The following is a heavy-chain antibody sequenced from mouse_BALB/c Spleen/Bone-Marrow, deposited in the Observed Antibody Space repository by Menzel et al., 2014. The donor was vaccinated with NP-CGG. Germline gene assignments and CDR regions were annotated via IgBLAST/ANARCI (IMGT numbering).Heavy chain of an antibody. CDR3: ARRGYDNSYWYFGV. D-gene: IGHD2-10*02. Sequence: DVKLQESGGDLVKPGGSLKLSCAASGFTFSSYGMSWVRQTPDKRLEWVATISSGGSHTYYPDSVKGQFTISRDNAKNTLYLQMSSLKSEDTAIYYCARRGYDNSYWYFGVWGAGTTVTVSS. J-gene: IGHJ1*01. CDR1: GFTFSSYG. V-gene: IGHV5-6*02. CDR2: ISSGGSHT.